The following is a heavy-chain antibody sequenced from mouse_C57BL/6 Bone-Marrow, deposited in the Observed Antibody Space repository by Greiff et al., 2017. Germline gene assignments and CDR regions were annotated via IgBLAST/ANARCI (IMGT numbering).Heavy chain of an antibody. J-gene: IGHJ4*01. Sequence: QVQLQQSGPELVKPGASVKLSCKASGYTFTSYDINWVKQRPGQGLEWIGWIYPSDGSTKYNEKFKGKATLTVDTSSSTAYMELHSLTSEDSAVYFCARDLTTVVANYAMDYGGQGTAVTVSS. CDR2: IYPSDGST. V-gene: IGHV1-85*01. D-gene: IGHD1-1*01. CDR1: GYTFTSYD. CDR3: ARDLTTVVANYAMDY.